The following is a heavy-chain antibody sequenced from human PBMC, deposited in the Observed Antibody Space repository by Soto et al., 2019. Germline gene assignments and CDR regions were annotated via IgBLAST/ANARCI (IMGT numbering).Heavy chain of an antibody. CDR1: GYTFTGYY. D-gene: IGHD5-12*01. CDR2: INPNSGGA. Sequence: ASVKVSCKASGYTFTGYYMHWVRQAPGQGLEWMGWINPNSGGANYAQKFQGWVTMTRDTSISTAYMELSRLRSDDTAVYYCARAPPPANSSYDELLLDYGMDVWGQGTTVTVSS. J-gene: IGHJ6*02. CDR3: ARAPPPANSSYDELLLDYGMDV. V-gene: IGHV1-2*04.